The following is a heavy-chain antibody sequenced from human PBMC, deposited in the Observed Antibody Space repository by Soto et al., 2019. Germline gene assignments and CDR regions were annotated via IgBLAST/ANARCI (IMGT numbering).Heavy chain of an antibody. V-gene: IGHV4-61*08. Sequence: SETLSLPCTVSGGSISSGDYYWSWIRQPPGKGLEWIGYIYYSGSTNYNPSPKSRVTISVDTSKNQFSLKLSSVTAADTAVYYCATGTAGRYYFDYWGQGTLVTVSS. CDR3: ATGTAGRYYFDY. CDR2: IYYSGST. J-gene: IGHJ4*02. D-gene: IGHD1-1*01. CDR1: GGSISSGDYY.